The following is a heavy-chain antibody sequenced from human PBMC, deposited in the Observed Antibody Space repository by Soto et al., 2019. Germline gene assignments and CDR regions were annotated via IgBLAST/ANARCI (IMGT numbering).Heavy chain of an antibody. D-gene: IGHD3-10*01. CDR1: GFTFSSYA. CDR2: VSAGGDMT. V-gene: IGHV3-23*01. J-gene: IGHJ6*02. Sequence: DVQLLESGGHWVQPGGSLRLSCAASGFTFSSYAMSWVRQAPGKGLEWVSSVSAGGDMTYYSDSVKGRFTISSDNSNNALFLQMNSLRIEDTALYYCARGDRGGSGSPASYYYSGLDVWGQGTTVTVS. CDR3: ARGDRGGSGSPASYYYSGLDV.